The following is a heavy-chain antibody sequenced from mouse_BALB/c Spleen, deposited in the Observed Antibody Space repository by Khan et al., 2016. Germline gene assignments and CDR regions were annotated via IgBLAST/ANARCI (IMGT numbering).Heavy chain of an antibody. D-gene: IGHD2-12*01. CDR2: INSNGGST. CDR3: ARENYSYYFDY. Sequence: EVELVESGGGLVQPGGSLKLSCAASGFTFSTYGMSWVRQTPDKRLELVATINSNGGSTYYPDSVTGRFTISRDNAKNTLYLQMSSLKSEDTAMYYCARENYSYYFDYWGQGTTLTVSS. J-gene: IGHJ2*01. CDR1: GFTFSTYG. V-gene: IGHV5-6-3*01.